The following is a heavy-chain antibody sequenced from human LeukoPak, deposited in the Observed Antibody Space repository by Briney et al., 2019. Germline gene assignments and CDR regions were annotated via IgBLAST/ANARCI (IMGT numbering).Heavy chain of an antibody. D-gene: IGHD6-19*01. V-gene: IGHV3-20*04. J-gene: IGHJ3*02. CDR3: ARDLRDSTGSGWYFAADAFDI. CDR1: GFTFDDYG. Sequence: GGSLRLSCAASGFTFDDYGMSWVRQAPGKGLEWVSGINWNGGSTGYADSVKGRFTISRDNDKNSLYLQMNSLRAEDTALYYCARDLRDSTGSGWYFAADAFDIWGQGTMVNVSS. CDR2: INWNGGST.